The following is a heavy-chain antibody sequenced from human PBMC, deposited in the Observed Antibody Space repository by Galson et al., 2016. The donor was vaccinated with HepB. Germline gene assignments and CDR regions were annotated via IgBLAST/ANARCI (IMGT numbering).Heavy chain of an antibody. J-gene: IGHJ5*02. CDR3: ARERSSWYRGWFDP. D-gene: IGHD6-13*01. Sequence: VQVSCKASGYTFTNYAMHWVRQAPGQGLEWMGWIDAANGHTKSSQKFQGRVTITRDTSASTAYMELSSLRFEDTAVYYCARERSSWYRGWFDPWGQGTLVSVSS. CDR2: IDAANGHT. V-gene: IGHV1-3*01. CDR1: GYTFTNYA.